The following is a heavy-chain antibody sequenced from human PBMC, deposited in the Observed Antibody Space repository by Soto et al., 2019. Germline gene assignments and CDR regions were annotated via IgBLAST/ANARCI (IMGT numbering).Heavy chain of an antibody. Sequence: SETLSLTCAVYGGSLSGYSWSWIRQPPGKGLEWIGEINLGGSSNYNPSLKSRVTISADTSKNQFSLKLSSVTAADTAVYYCSSSRRPRVFDYWGQGTLVTVSS. J-gene: IGHJ4*02. V-gene: IGHV4-34*01. CDR2: INLGGSS. CDR1: GGSLSGYS. CDR3: SSSRRPRVFDY.